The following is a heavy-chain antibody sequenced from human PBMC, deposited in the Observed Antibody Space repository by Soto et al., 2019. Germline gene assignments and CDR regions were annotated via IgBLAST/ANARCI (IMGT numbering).Heavy chain of an antibody. CDR1: GFTFSSYS. Sequence: GGSLRLSCAASGFTFSSYSMNWVRQAPGKGLEWVSYISSSSSTIYYADSVKGRFTISRDNAKNSLYPQMNSLRDEDTAVYYCARVRLMDCDYWGQGTLVTVSS. V-gene: IGHV3-48*02. D-gene: IGHD2-8*01. J-gene: IGHJ4*02. CDR2: ISSSSSTI. CDR3: ARVRLMDCDY.